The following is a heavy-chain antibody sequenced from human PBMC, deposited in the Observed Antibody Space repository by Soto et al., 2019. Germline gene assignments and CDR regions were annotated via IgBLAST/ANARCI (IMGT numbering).Heavy chain of an antibody. Sequence: QVQLVQSGAEVKKPGASVKVSCKTSGYSFTKYPIHWVRQGPGQRLEWLGWINPGNGNIKSSQRFQGRVTFTRDTAASVGYMELTSLTSEDTGTYYCAGGSLWGPRDVWGQGTTVTVSS. J-gene: IGHJ6*02. CDR2: INPGNGNI. CDR3: AGGSLWGPRDV. CDR1: GYSFTKYP. V-gene: IGHV1-3*01. D-gene: IGHD3-16*01.